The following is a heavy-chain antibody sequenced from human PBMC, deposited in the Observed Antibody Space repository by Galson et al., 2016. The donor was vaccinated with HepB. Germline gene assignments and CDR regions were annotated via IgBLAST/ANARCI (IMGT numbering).Heavy chain of an antibody. CDR1: GFTFSGYG. CDR2: ISYDGSDK. V-gene: IGHV3-30*18. D-gene: IGHD3-22*01. Sequence: SLRLSCAASGFTFSGYGMHWVRQAPGKGLEWVAVISYDGSDKYYADSVKGRFTISRDNSKNTLYLQMNSLRPEDTAVYYCAKDRRYYDSSGYFWEGYYYDGMDVWGQGTTVTVSS. CDR3: AKDRRYYDSSGYFWEGYYYDGMDV. J-gene: IGHJ6*02.